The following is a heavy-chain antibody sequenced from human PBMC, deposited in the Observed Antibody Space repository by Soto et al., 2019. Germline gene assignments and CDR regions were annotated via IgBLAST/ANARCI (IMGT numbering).Heavy chain of an antibody. CDR2: ITSIGVYT. CDR1: GFTFSSYA. V-gene: IGHV3-23*01. J-gene: IGHJ4*02. CDR3: AKSAPSYYDN. Sequence: EVQLLGSGGALVQPGGSLRLSCAASGFTFSSYAMSWVRQAPGKGLDWFSTITSIGVYTFYADSVRGRFTISRDNSKSTVYLQLNSLRAEDTAIYYCAKSAPSYYDNGGQGTQVIVSA.